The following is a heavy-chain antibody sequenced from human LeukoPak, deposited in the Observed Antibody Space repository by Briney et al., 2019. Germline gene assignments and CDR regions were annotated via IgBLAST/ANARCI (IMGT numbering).Heavy chain of an antibody. V-gene: IGHV3-48*02. CDR3: ARDAGYSSGWSHWYFDL. J-gene: IGHJ2*01. Sequence: GGSLRLSCAASGFTFSGYTMNWVRQAPGKGLEWVSYIASSSTTIYYADSVKGRFTISRDNAKNSLHLQMNSLRDEDTAVYYCARDAGYSSGWSHWYFDLWGRGTLITVSS. D-gene: IGHD6-19*01. CDR2: IASSSTTI. CDR1: GFTFSGYT.